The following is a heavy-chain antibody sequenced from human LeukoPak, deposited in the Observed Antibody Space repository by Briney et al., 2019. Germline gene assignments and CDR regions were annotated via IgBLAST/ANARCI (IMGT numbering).Heavy chain of an antibody. V-gene: IGHV3-23*01. Sequence: PGGSLRLSCAASGSIFSTSAMTWVRQAPGKGLDWVSYITASGTTYYADSVKGRFTISRDVSNNTLYLQMNGLRAEDTALYYCAKDRYDTSVWPYYYAMDVWGQGTTVTVSS. CDR3: AKDRYDTSVWPYYYAMDV. D-gene: IGHD3-22*01. J-gene: IGHJ6*02. CDR2: ITASGTT. CDR1: GSIFSTSA.